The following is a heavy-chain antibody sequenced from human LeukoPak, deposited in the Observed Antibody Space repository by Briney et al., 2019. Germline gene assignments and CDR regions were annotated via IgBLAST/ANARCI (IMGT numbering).Heavy chain of an antibody. V-gene: IGHV1-18*03. D-gene: IGHD3-22*01. CDR2: ISTNNGNT. J-gene: IGHJ4*02. Sequence: ASVKVSCKASGYTFTSYGISWVRQAPGQGLECIGWISTNNGNTNYAQKLQGRVTMTTETSTSTAYMELRSLRSDDMAVYYCARDQRPGTSGYSPFDYWGQGTLVTVSS. CDR3: ARDQRPGTSGYSPFDY. CDR1: GYTFTSYG.